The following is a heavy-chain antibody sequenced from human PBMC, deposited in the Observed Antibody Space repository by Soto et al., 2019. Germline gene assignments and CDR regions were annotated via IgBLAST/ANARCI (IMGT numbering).Heavy chain of an antibody. CDR2: INDSGST. Sequence: QVQLQQWGAGLLKPSETLSLTCAVYGGSFSDYYWSWIRQPPGKGLEWIGEINDSGSTNYNPSLKRRVTISVDTSKNQFSLKLSSVTAADTAVYYCARGQILRYFGRPGAIRGMDVWGQGTTVTVSS. D-gene: IGHD3-9*01. CDR1: GGSFSDYY. J-gene: IGHJ6*02. CDR3: ARGQILRYFGRPGAIRGMDV. V-gene: IGHV4-34*01.